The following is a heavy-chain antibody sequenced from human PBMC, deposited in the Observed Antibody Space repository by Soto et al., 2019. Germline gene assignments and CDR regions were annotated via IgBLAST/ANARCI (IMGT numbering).Heavy chain of an antibody. D-gene: IGHD3-22*01. J-gene: IGHJ4*02. V-gene: IGHV3-23*01. CDR2: ISGSGGST. CDR1: GFTFSSYA. CDR3: AKGGPKMVGYYYDSSGYYLNY. Sequence: GGSLRLSCAASGFTFSSYAMSWVRQAPGKGLEWVSAISGSGGSTYYADSVKGRFTISRDNSKNTLYLQMNSLRAEDTAVYYCAKGGPKMVGYYYDSSGYYLNYWGQGTLVTVSS.